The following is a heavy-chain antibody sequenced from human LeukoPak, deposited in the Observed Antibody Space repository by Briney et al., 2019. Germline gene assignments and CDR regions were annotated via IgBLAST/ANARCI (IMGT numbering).Heavy chain of an antibody. D-gene: IGHD7-27*01. V-gene: IGHV3-11*04. CDR3: GRGHWGLDY. CDR1: GFTFSDSY. J-gene: IGHJ4*02. CDR2: ISNSGDSI. Sequence: NPGGSLRLSCAASGFTFSDSYMTWIRQAPGKGLEWVSFISNSGDSIYYADSVKGRFTTSRDNAKNSLFLQMNSLRAEDTAVYYCGRGHWGLDYWGQGALVTVSS.